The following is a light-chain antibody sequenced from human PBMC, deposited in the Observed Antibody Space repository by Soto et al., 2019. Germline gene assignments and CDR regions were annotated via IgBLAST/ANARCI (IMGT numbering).Light chain of an antibody. V-gene: IGLV2-14*01. Sequence: QSVLTQPASVSGSPGQSITISCTGTSXDVGGYNYVSWYQQHPGKAPKLMIYEVSNRPSGVSNRFSGSKSGNTASLTISGLQAEDEADYYCSSYTSSSTLNYVFGTGTKVNIL. CDR3: SSYTSSSTLNYV. J-gene: IGLJ1*01. CDR1: SXDVGGYNY. CDR2: EVS.